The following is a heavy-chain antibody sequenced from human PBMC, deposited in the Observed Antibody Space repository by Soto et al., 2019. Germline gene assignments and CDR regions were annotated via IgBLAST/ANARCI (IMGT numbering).Heavy chain of an antibody. CDR1: GGSISSYY. D-gene: IGHD2-2*01. CDR3: ARNSCTDTSCHPFDY. CDR2: IHYSGST. V-gene: IGHV4-59*01. J-gene: IGHJ4*02. Sequence: SETLSLTCTVSGGSISSYYWSWIRQPPGRGLEWIGYIHYSGSTNYNPSLKSRVTISVDTSKNHFSLKLTSVTAADTAVYYCARNSCTDTSCHPFDYWGQGTLVTVSS.